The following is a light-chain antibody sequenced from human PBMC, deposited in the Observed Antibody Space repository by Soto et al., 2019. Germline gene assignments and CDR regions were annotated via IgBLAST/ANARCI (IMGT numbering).Light chain of an antibody. CDR2: DAS. CDR3: QQYESLAS. J-gene: IGKJ3*01. CDR1: QDIDRY. V-gene: IGKV1-33*01. Sequence: DIQMTQSPSSLSASVGDRVTITCRASQDIDRYLNWYQHKPGKAPKLLIYDASRLETGVPLRFSGDGDGTDFTLIIHSLQPEDTATYYCQQYESLASFGPGTKVDL.